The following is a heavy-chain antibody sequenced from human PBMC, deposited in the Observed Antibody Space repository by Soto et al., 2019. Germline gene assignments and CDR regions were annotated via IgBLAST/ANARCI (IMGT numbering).Heavy chain of an antibody. D-gene: IGHD3-9*01. CDR1: GYSFNTYA. J-gene: IGHJ6*02. V-gene: IGHV1-18*04. Sequence: QVQLVQSGGEVKKPGASVKVSCTASGYSFNTYAITWVRQAPGQGLEWLGWISASKGSTNYAKKVQDTLTLTTDTSTNTAYMDLRSLRPDDTAVYYCARVSYYDVVTGYDPQKYLYYAMDVWGQGTTVTVSS. CDR3: ARVSYYDVVTGYDPQKYLYYAMDV. CDR2: ISASKGST.